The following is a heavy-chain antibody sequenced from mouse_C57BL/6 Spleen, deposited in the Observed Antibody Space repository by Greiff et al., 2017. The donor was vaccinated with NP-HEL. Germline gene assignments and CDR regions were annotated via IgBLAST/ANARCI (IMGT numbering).Heavy chain of an antibody. CDR2: IDPSDSET. J-gene: IGHJ3*01. CDR3: ARYDGYYAWFAD. CDR1: GYTFTSYW. D-gene: IGHD2-3*01. V-gene: IGHV1-52*01. Sequence: QVQLQQPGAELVRPGSSVKLSCKASGYTFTSYWMHWVKQRPIQGLEWIGNIDPSDSETHYNQKFKDKATLTVDKSSSTAYMQLSSLTSEDSAVYYCARYDGYYAWFADWGQGTLVTVSA.